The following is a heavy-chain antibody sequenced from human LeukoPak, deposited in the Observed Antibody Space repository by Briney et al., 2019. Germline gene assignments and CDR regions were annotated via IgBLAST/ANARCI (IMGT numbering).Heavy chain of an antibody. CDR3: ARDQAPLCGGDCHRSTKDLYYFDY. Sequence: SVKVSCKASGGTFSSYAISWVRQAPGQGLEWMGRIIPILGIANYAQKFQGRVTITADKSTSTAYMELSSLRSEDTAVYYCARDQAPLCGGDCHRSTKDLYYFDYWGQGTLVTVSS. J-gene: IGHJ4*02. D-gene: IGHD2-21*02. CDR2: IIPILGIA. V-gene: IGHV1-69*04. CDR1: GGTFSSYA.